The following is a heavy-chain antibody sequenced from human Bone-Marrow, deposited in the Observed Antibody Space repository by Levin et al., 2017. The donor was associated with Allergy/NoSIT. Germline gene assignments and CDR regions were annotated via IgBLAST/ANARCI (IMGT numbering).Heavy chain of an antibody. Sequence: PGGSLRLSCAASGFTFSSYGMHWVRQAPGKGLEWVAVISYDGSNKYYADSVKGRFTISRDNSKNTLYLQMNSLRAEDTAVYYCAKWAVAGTRGRKYYYYYYYMDVWGKGTTVTVSS. D-gene: IGHD6-19*01. V-gene: IGHV3-30*18. J-gene: IGHJ6*03. CDR3: AKWAVAGTRGRKYYYYYYYMDV. CDR2: ISYDGSNK. CDR1: GFTFSSYG.